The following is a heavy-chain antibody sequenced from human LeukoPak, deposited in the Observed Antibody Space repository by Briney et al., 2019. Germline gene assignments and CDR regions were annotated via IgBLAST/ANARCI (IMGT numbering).Heavy chain of an antibody. V-gene: IGHV3-30*02. CDR3: AKDLGFYDSSGYYLFDY. D-gene: IGHD3-22*01. CDR1: GFTFSSYG. J-gene: IGHJ4*02. CDR2: IRYDGSNK. Sequence: PGGSLRLSCAASGFTFSSYGMHWVRQAPGKGLERVTFIRYDGSNKYYADSVKGRFTISRDNSKNTLYLQMNSLRAEDTAVYYCAKDLGFYDSSGYYLFDYWGQGTLVTVSS.